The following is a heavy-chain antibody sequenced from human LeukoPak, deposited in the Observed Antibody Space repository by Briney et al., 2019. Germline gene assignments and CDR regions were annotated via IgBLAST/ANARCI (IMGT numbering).Heavy chain of an antibody. CDR3: ARVGHPTSHDAFDI. Sequence: SVKVSCKASGGTFSSYAISWVRQAPGQGLEWMGRIIPILGIANYAQKFQGRVTITADKSTSTAYMELSSLRSEDTAVYYCARVGHPTSHDAFDIWGQGTMVTVSS. V-gene: IGHV1-69*04. J-gene: IGHJ3*02. CDR1: GGTFSSYA. CDR2: IIPILGIA.